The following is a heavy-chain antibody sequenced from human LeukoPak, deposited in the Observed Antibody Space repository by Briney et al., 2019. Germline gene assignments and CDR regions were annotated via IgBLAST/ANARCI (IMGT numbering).Heavy chain of an antibody. CDR1: GFTFSSYW. CDR3: ARDPLEYYDILTGYYKDLYYFDY. D-gene: IGHD3-9*01. CDR2: INHNGNVN. J-gene: IGHJ4*02. V-gene: IGHV3-7*01. Sequence: GSLRLSCAASGFTFSSYWMNWARQAPGKGLEWVASINHNGNVNYYADSVKGRFTISRDNSKNTLYLQMNSLRAEDTAVYYCARDPLEYYDILTGYYKDLYYFDYWGQGTLVTVSS.